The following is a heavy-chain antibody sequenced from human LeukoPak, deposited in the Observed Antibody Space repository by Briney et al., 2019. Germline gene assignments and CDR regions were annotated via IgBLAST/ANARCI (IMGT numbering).Heavy chain of an antibody. D-gene: IGHD3-16*01. V-gene: IGHV3-33*01. CDR1: GFTFSSYG. Sequence: GGSLRLSCAASGFTFSSYGMHWVRQAPGKGLEWVAVIWYDGNNKYYADSVKGRFTISRDNSKNMLYLQMNSLRAEDTAVYYCARGSGAYYTWFDPWGQGTLVTVSS. CDR2: IWYDGNNK. CDR3: ARGSGAYYTWFDP. J-gene: IGHJ5*02.